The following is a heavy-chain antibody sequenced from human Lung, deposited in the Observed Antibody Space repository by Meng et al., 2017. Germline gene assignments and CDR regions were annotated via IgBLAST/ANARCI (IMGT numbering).Heavy chain of an antibody. CDR3: SGHVDY. Sequence: EVQLVGSGGGFVKPGGSLRLSCVGSGFIFSNAWMTWVRQAPGKGLEWLGRMKSNIDGGTVDYAASVSGRFFISRDDSKNTFYLQMNSLKTEDTAVYYCSGHVDYWGHGTLVTVSS. V-gene: IGHV3-15*01. J-gene: IGHJ4*01. CDR1: GFIFSNAW. CDR2: MKSNIDGGTV.